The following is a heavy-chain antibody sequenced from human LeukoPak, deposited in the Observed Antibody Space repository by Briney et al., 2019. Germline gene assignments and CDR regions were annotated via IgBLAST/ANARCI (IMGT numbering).Heavy chain of an antibody. CDR1: GFTFSSYG. D-gene: IGHD3-16*01. V-gene: IGHV3-23*01. Sequence: GGSLRLSCAASGFTFSSYGMSWVRQAPGKGLEWVSAISGSGGSTYYADSVKGRFTISRDNAKDSLYLQMNSLRAEDTAVYYCARGYGRFDYWGQGTLVTVSS. CDR3: ARGYGRFDY. CDR2: ISGSGGST. J-gene: IGHJ4*02.